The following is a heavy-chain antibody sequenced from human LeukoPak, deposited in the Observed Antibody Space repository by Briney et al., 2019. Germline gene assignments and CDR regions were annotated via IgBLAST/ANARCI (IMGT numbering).Heavy chain of an antibody. CDR3: ARDSTIQDYYGMDV. J-gene: IGHJ6*02. CDR2: IYYSGST. CDR1: GGSISSYY. D-gene: IGHD1-1*01. V-gene: IGHV4-59*01. Sequence: PSETLSLTCTVSGGSISSYYWSWIRQPPGKGLEWIGYIYYSGSTNYNPSLKSRVTISVDTSKNQFFLKLSSVTAADTAVYYCARDSTIQDYYGMDVWGQGTTVTVSS.